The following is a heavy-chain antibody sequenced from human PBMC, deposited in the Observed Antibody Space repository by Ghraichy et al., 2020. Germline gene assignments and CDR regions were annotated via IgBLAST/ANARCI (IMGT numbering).Heavy chain of an antibody. CDR2: INHSGST. CDR1: GGSFSGYY. V-gene: IGHV4-34*01. CDR3: VRDVDTAMVTRSGADHFDY. J-gene: IGHJ4*02. D-gene: IGHD5-18*01. Sequence: LSLTCAVYGGSFSGYYWSWIRQPPGKGLEWIGEINHSGSTNYNPSLKSRVTISVDTSKNQFSLKLSSVTAADTAVYYCVRDVDTAMVTRSGADHFDYWGQGTLVTVSS.